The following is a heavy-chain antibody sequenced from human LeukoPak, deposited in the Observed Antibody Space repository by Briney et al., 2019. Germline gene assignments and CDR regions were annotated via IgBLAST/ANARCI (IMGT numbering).Heavy chain of an antibody. D-gene: IGHD4-23*01. J-gene: IGHJ4*02. V-gene: IGHV5-51*01. CDR3: ARPISVGNSAPGY. Sequence: GESLKISCKDSGDHFTNYWIGWVRQMPGKGLEWMGIIYPGDSDTRYSPSFQGQVTISADKSISTAYLQWSSLKASDTAMYYCARPISVGNSAPGYWGQGTLVTVSS. CDR2: IYPGDSDT. CDR1: GDHFTNYW.